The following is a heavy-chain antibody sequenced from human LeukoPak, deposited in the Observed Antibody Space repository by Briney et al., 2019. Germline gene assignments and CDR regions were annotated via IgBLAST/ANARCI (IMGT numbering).Heavy chain of an antibody. CDR3: ARRLGGGNAAYFDY. V-gene: IGHV4-59*01. D-gene: IGHD4-23*01. Sequence: SETLSLTCTVSGGSISSYYWSWIRQPPGKGLEWIGYIYYSGSTNYNPSLKSRVTISVDTSKNQFSLKLSSVTAADTAVYYCARRLGGGNAAYFDYWGQGTLVTVSS. CDR1: GGSISSYY. J-gene: IGHJ4*02. CDR2: IYYSGST.